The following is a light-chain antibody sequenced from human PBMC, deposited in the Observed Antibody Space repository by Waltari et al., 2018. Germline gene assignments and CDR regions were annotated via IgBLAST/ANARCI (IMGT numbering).Light chain of an antibody. CDR2: GAS. V-gene: IGKV3-20*01. J-gene: IGKJ5*01. Sequence: EIVLTQSPGTLSLSPGERATLSCRASQSVSSSYLAWYQQKPGQAPRLRSYGASSRATGIPDRFSGSGSGTDFTLTISRLEPEDFAVYYCQQYVTSPLAFGQGTRLEIK. CDR3: QQYVTSPLA. CDR1: QSVSSSY.